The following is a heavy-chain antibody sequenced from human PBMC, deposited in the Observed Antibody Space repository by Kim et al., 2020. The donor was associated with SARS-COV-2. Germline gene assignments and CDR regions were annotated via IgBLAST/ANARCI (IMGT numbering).Heavy chain of an antibody. CDR3: ARALPSRYDILTGYYGMDV. CDR1: GFTFSDYY. V-gene: IGHV3-11*01. CDR2: ISSSGSTI. D-gene: IGHD3-9*01. J-gene: IGHJ6*02. Sequence: GGSLRLSCAASGFTFSDYYMSWIRQAPGKGLEWVSYISSSGSTIYYADSVKGRFTISRDNAKNSLYLQMNSLRAEDTAVYYCARALPSRYDILTGYYGMDVWGQGTTVTVSS.